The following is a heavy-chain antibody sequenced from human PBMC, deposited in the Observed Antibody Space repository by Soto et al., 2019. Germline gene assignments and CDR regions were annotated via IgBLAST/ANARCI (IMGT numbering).Heavy chain of an antibody. CDR1: GGSIISNEYH. D-gene: IGHD6-19*01. CDR2: VHYSGRA. Sequence: QLQLQQSGPGLVKPSETLSLTCTVSGGSIISNEYHWGWIRQPPGKGLEWIGTVHYSGRAYYNPPLRSRVTLSVDTSKNQFSLKLASMAAADTGFYYCVDMRGQWLPRDWGQGTLVSVSS. J-gene: IGHJ4*02. CDR3: VDMRGQWLPRD. V-gene: IGHV4-39*01.